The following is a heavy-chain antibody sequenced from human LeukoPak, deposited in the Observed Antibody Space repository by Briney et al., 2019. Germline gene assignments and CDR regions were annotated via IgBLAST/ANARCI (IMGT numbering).Heavy chain of an antibody. D-gene: IGHD1-26*01. J-gene: IGHJ1*01. CDR2: IYSGGST. Sequence: GGSLRLSCAASGFTVSSNYMSWVRQAPGKGLEWVSVIYSGGSTYYADSVKGRFTISRDNSKNTLYLQMNSLRAEDTAVYYCARDIVGATTTEYFQHWGQGTLVTVSS. CDR1: GFTVSSNY. V-gene: IGHV3-53*01. CDR3: ARDIVGATTTEYFQH.